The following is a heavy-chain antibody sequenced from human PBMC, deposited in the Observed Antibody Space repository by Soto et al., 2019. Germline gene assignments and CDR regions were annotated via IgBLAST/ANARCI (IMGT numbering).Heavy chain of an antibody. CDR3: ARDLRKGRYLDY. J-gene: IGHJ4*02. Sequence: GGSLRLSCAASGFTFSTFAMHWVRRVPGKGLEWVAFMRHDGSDPSYRTSVKGRFVISRDNSKNTLYLHMNTLIAEDTALYYCARDLRKGRYLDYWGQGILVTVSS. V-gene: IGHV3-30*02. CDR1: GFTFSTFA. D-gene: IGHD3-16*01. CDR2: MRHDGSDP.